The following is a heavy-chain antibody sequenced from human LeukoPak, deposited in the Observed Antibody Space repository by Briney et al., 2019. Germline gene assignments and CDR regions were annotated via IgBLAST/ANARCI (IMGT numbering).Heavy chain of an antibody. CDR3: ARDRYYYDSSGYYYLDY. CDR2: ISGSGVST. D-gene: IGHD3-22*01. CDR1: GFTFSSYA. V-gene: IGHV3-23*01. Sequence: GGSLRLSCAASGFTFSSYAMSWVRLAPGKGLEWVSAISGSGVSTYHADSVKGRFTISRDNAKNSLYLQMNSLRAEDTAVYYCARDRYYYDSSGYYYLDYWGQGTLVTVSS. J-gene: IGHJ4*02.